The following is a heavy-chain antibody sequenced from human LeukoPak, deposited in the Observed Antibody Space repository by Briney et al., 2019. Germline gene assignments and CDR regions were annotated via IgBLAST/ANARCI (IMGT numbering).Heavy chain of an antibody. CDR3: ARDDYVWGSYRIHFDY. D-gene: IGHD3-16*02. V-gene: IGHV3-21*01. CDR1: GFTFSSYG. CDR2: ISSSSSYI. J-gene: IGHJ4*02. Sequence: GGSLRLSCAASGFTFSSYGMHWVRQAPGKGLEWVSSISSSSSYIYYADSVKGRFTISRDNAKNSLYLQMNSLRAEDTAVYYCARDDYVWGSYRIHFDYWGQGTLVTVSS.